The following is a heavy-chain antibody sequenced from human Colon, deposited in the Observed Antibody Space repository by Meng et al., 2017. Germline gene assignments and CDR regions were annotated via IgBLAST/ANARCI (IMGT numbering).Heavy chain of an antibody. CDR2: INPASGAT. CDR3: AKGNRQQLVPDF. CDR1: GYTFTGYY. Sequence: ASVKVSCKVSGYTFTGYYIHWVRQAPGQGLEWMGWINPASGATESAQKFQGRLTMTRDTSITTAYMDLNRLRSDDTAVFYCAKGNRQQLVPDFWGQGTLVTVSS. D-gene: IGHD6-13*01. V-gene: IGHV1-2*02. J-gene: IGHJ4*02.